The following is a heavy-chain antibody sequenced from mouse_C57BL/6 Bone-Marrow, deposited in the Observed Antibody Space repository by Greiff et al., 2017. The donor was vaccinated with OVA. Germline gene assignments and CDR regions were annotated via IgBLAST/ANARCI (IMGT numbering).Heavy chain of an antibody. CDR3: TTRGAFAY. CDR2: IDPENGDT. CDR1: GFNIKDDY. V-gene: IGHV14-4*01. J-gene: IGHJ3*01. Sequence: EVQGVESGAELVRPGASVKLSCTASGFNIKDDYMHWVKQRPEQGLEWIGWIDPENGDTEYASKFQGKATITADTSSNTAYLQLSSLTSEDTAVYYCTTRGAFAYWGQGTLVTVSA.